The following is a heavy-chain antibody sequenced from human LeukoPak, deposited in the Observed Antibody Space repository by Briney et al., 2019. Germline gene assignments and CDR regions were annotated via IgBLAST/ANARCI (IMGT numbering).Heavy chain of an antibody. J-gene: IGHJ5*02. CDR1: GDSISSSSYY. CDR3: ARGGWIFNVGGRVGVVRKNWFDP. V-gene: IGHV4-39*07. Sequence: PSETLSLTCTVSGDSISSSSYYWGWIRQPPGKGLEWIGSTYYSKKTYYNASLKSRVTISVDTSKNQFSLKLSSVTAADTAVYYCARGGWIFNVGGRVGVVRKNWFDPWGQGTLVTVSS. D-gene: IGHD2-21*01. CDR2: TYYSKKT.